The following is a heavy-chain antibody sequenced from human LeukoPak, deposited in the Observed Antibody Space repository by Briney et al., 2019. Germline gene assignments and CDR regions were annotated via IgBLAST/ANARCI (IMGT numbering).Heavy chain of an antibody. D-gene: IGHD3-3*02. CDR3: ARASHSWSGYYFDY. CDR2: IYSGGST. Sequence: GGSLRLSCAASGFTVSSNYMSWVRPAPGQGLEWVSDIYSGGSTYYAQTMKGRFTISRDNSKNTLYLQMNSLRAEDTAVYYWARASHSWSGYYFDYWGQGTLVTVSS. CDR1: GFTVSSNY. J-gene: IGHJ4*02. V-gene: IGHV3-66*02.